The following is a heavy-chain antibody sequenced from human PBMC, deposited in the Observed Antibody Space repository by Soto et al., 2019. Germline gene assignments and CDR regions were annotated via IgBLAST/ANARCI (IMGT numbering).Heavy chain of an antibody. CDR2: IYYSGST. J-gene: IGHJ6*02. D-gene: IGHD5-12*01. CDR3: ARDRGYSGYAPYYYYGMDV. V-gene: IGHV4-59*01. CDR1: GGSISSYY. Sequence: SSETLSLTCTVSGGSISSYYWSWIRQPPGKGLEWIGYIYYSGSTNYNPSLKSRVTISVDTSKNQFSLKLSSVTAADTAVYYCARDRGYSGYAPYYYYGMDVWGQGTTVTVSS.